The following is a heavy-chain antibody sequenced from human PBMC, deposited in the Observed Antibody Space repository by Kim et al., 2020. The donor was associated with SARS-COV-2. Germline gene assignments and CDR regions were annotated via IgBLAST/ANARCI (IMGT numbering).Heavy chain of an antibody. CDR3: ARDGLVTTVRTVDY. J-gene: IGHJ4*02. V-gene: IGHV3-21*01. D-gene: IGHD4-17*01. CDR1: GFTFSTYS. Sequence: GGSLRLSCAASGFTFSTYSMNWVRQAPGKGLEWVSSISSSSYIYYADSVKGRFTISRDNAKNSLYLQMDSLRAEDTAVYYCARDGLVTTVRTVDYWGQGTLVTVSS. CDR2: ISSSSYI.